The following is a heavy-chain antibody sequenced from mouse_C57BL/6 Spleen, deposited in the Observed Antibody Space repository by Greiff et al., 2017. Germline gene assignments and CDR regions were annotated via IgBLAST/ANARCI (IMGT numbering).Heavy chain of an antibody. CDR1: YFAFMARA. V-gene: IGHV1-49*01. CDR3: ARFDGSSPFAY. D-gene: IGHD1-1*01. Sequence: LQQSGAELVRPGSSVKLSCKDSYFAFMARAMHWVKQRPGHGLEWIGSFTMYSDATEYSENFKGKATLTANTSSSTAYMELSSLTSEDSAVYYCARFDGSSPFAYWGQGTLVTVSA. J-gene: IGHJ3*01. CDR2: FTMYSDAT.